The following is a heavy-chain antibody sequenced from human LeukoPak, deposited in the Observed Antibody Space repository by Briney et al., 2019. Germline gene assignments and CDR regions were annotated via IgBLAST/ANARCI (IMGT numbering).Heavy chain of an antibody. CDR1: GFTFSSYS. CDR3: ARDHSFLCSGGSCYSVGGMDV. CDR2: ISSSSSYI. J-gene: IGHJ6*02. D-gene: IGHD2-15*01. Sequence: GGSLRLSCAASGFTFSSYSMNWVRQAPGKGLEWVSSISSSSSYIYYADSVKGRFTISRDNAKNSLYLQMNSLRAEDTAVYYCARDHSFLCSGGSCYSVGGMDVWGQGTTVTVSS. V-gene: IGHV3-21*01.